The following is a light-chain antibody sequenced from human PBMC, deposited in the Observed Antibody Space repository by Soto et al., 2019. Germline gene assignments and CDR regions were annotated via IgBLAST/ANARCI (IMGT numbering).Light chain of an antibody. Sequence: DIVMTQSPDSLAMSLGERATINCRSSQSLLYTSNNKNYLAWYQQRPGQPPKLLIYWASTRESGVPDRFSGSGSGTDFTLTISSLQAEDVAVYYCHPYYSTPVTFGGGTKVEIK. V-gene: IGKV4-1*01. CDR1: QSLLYTSNNKNY. CDR2: WAS. CDR3: HPYYSTPVT. J-gene: IGKJ4*01.